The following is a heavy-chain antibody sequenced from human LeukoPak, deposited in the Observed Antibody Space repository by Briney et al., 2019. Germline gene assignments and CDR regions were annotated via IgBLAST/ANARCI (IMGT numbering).Heavy chain of an antibody. CDR3: ARPARTCSGGSCHTLYFDY. V-gene: IGHV1-69*05. J-gene: IGHJ4*02. CDR2: IIPIFGTA. Sequence: SVKVSCKASGGTFSSYAISWVRQAPGQGLAWMGRIIPIFGTAHYAQKFQGRVPITTDESKGTAYMELSSLRSEDTAVYYCARPARTCSGGSCHTLYFDYWGQGTLVTVSS. CDR1: GGTFSSYA. D-gene: IGHD2-15*01.